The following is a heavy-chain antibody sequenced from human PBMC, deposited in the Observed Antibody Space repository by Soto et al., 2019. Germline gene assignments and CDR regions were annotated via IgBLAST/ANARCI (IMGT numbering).Heavy chain of an antibody. Sequence: EAQVEESGGGLVQPGGSLRLSCAASGFTFSIYWMSWVRQAPGKGLEWVANLNEYGSEEYYVDSVKGRFTISRDNAKNLLCLQMSRLREEDAAVYYGVSSAGIVHWYGVDVWGQGTMVTVSS. CDR3: VSSAGIVHWYGVDV. CDR2: LNEYGSEE. CDR1: GFTFSIYW. V-gene: IGHV3-7*01. D-gene: IGHD1-26*01. J-gene: IGHJ6*02.